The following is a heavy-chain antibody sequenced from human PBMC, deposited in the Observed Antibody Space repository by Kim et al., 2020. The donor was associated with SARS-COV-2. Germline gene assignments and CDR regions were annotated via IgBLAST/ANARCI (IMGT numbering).Heavy chain of an antibody. Sequence: GGSLRLSCAASGFTFDDYGMSWVRQAPGKGLEWVSGINWNGGSTGYADSVKGRFTISRDNAKNSLYLQMNSLRAEDTALYYCARVGFYDYVWGSYRGYDYWGQGTLVTVSS. J-gene: IGHJ4*02. D-gene: IGHD3-16*02. CDR2: INWNGGST. CDR3: ARVGFYDYVWGSYRGYDY. V-gene: IGHV3-20*04. CDR1: GFTFDDYG.